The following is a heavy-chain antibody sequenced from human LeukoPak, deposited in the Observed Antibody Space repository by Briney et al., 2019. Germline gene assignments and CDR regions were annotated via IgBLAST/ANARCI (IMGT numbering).Heavy chain of an antibody. CDR2: IRYDGSNK. CDR3: AKDKGHPHLYYFDY. J-gene: IGHJ4*02. CDR1: GFTFSSYG. V-gene: IGHV3-30*02. Sequence: GGSLRLSCAASGFTFSSYGMHWVRQAPGKGLEWVAFIRYDGSNKYYAGSVKGRFTISRDNSKNTLYLQMNSLRAEDTAVYYCAKDKGHPHLYYFDYWGQGTLVTVSS.